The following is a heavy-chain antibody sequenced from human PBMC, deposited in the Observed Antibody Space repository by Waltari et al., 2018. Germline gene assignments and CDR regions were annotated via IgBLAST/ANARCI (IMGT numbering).Heavy chain of an antibody. CDR3: ARGLYSSSSVAYYFDY. D-gene: IGHD6-6*01. J-gene: IGHJ4*02. CDR1: GGTFSGYY. CDR2: INHSGST. Sequence: QVQLQQWGAGLLKHSETLYLTCAVYGGTFSGYYWSWIRHPPGKGLEWIGEINHSGSTNYNPSLKSRVTISVDTSKNQFSLKLSSVTAADTAVYYCARGLYSSSSVAYYFDYWGQGTLVTVSS. V-gene: IGHV4-34*01.